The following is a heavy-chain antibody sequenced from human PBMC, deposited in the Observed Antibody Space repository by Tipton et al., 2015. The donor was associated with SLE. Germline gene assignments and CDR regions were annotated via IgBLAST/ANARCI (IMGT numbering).Heavy chain of an antibody. Sequence: TLSLTCAVSGGSVSSYYWIWIRQPPGKGLGWIGYIYTSGTTNYNASFKSRATISVDSSKNQFSLRLTSVTAADTAVYYCARPEGSGWYYFGYWGQGILVIVSS. CDR1: GGSVSSYY. V-gene: IGHV4-4*08. CDR3: ARPEGSGWYYFGY. D-gene: IGHD6-19*01. J-gene: IGHJ4*02. CDR2: IYTSGTT.